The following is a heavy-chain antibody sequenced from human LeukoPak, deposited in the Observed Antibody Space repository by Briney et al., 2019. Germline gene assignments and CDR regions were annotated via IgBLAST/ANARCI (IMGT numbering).Heavy chain of an antibody. CDR2: FDPEDGET. Sequence: ASVKVSCKVSGYTLTELSMHWVRQASGKGLEWMGGFDPEDGETIYAQKFQGRVTMTEDTSTDTAYMELSSLRSEDTAVYYCATTVQFGVVVAANVWFDPWGQGTLVTVSS. CDR3: ATTVQFGVVVAANVWFDP. D-gene: IGHD2-15*01. V-gene: IGHV1-24*01. CDR1: GYTLTELS. J-gene: IGHJ5*02.